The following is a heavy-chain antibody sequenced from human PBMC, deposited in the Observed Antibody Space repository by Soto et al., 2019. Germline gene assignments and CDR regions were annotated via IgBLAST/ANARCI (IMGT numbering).Heavy chain of an antibody. CDR2: IIPVFGTT. J-gene: IGHJ4*02. V-gene: IGHV1-69*01. D-gene: IGHD4-17*01. CDR3: SISNSYGRGDF. Sequence: QVQLVQSGAEVKKPGSSVRVSCKTSGGTLNSYTISWVRQAPGQGLEWMGGIIPVFGTTDYAQKFQGRVTITAEQSTVTAYLDLFSLISEDTAIYYCSISNSYGRGDFWGQGTLVTVSS. CDR1: GGTLNSYT.